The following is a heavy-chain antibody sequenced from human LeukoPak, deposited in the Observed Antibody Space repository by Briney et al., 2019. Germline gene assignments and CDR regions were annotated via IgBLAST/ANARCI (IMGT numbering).Heavy chain of an antibody. CDR3: ARGYDYFAY. D-gene: IGHD6-13*01. CDR1: GYTLTGYY. Sequence: ASVKVSCQASGYTLTGYYMHLVGQPACEGLEWMGWINPNSGGTNYAQKFQGRVTMTRDTSISTAYMELRRLRSDDRAVYYCARGYDYFAYWGQGTLVTVSS. J-gene: IGHJ4*02. CDR2: INPNSGGT. V-gene: IGHV1-2*02.